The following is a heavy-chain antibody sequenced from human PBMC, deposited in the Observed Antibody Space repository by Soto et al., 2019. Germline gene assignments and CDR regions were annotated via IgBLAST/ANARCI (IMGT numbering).Heavy chain of an antibody. CDR2: INSDGSST. J-gene: IGHJ3*02. D-gene: IGHD6-19*01. CDR1: GFTFSSYW. Sequence: PGGSLRLSCAASGFTFSSYWMHWVRQAPGKGLVWVSRINSDGSSTNYADSVKGRFTISRDNAKNTLYLQMNSLRAEDTAVYYCASSRRLAVAGTFGAFDIWGQGTMVTVSS. CDR3: ASSRRLAVAGTFGAFDI. V-gene: IGHV3-74*01.